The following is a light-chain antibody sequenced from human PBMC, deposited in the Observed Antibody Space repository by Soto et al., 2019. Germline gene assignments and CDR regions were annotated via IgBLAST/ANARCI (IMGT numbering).Light chain of an antibody. CDR2: GAS. CDR1: QSVSSNY. Sequence: DIVLTQSPGTLSLSPGERATLSCRASQSVSSNYLAWYQQKPGQAPRLLIYGASSRATGIPDRFSGSGSGTDFTLTISRLEPEDFAVYYCQQYGSSRGVFTFGPGTKVDIK. V-gene: IGKV3-20*01. CDR3: QQYGSSRGVFT. J-gene: IGKJ3*01.